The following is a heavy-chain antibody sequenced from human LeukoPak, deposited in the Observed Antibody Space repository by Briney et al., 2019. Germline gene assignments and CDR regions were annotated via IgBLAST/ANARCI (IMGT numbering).Heavy chain of an antibody. CDR1: GGSISPSY. V-gene: IGHV4-59*01. J-gene: IGHJ4*02. CDR2: IYYTGST. Sequence: SETLSLTCTVSGGSISPSYWSWIRQPPGTGLEWIGYIYYTGSTNYSPSLKSRVTISVDTSKNQFSLTLDSVTAADTAVYYCARGHYGSGTGTYSHWGQGTLVTVSS. D-gene: IGHD3-10*01. CDR3: ARGHYGSGTGTYSH.